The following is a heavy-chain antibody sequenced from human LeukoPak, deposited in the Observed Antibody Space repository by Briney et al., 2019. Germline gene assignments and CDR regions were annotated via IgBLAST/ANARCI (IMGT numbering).Heavy chain of an antibody. J-gene: IGHJ6*03. V-gene: IGHV3-23*01. Sequence: PGGSLRLSCAASGFTFSSYAMSWVRQAPGEGREWVSAISGRGGSTYYADTVKGRFTISRDNSKNTLYLQMNSLRAEDTAVYYCAKHERWLQFYYYYYYMDVWGKGTTVTVSS. CDR3: AKHERWLQFYYYYYYMDV. CDR1: GFTFSSYA. D-gene: IGHD5-24*01. CDR2: ISGRGGST.